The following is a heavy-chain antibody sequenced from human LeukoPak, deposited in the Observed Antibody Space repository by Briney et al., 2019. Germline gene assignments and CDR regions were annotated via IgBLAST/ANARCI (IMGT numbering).Heavy chain of an antibody. V-gene: IGHV3-23*01. Sequence: PGGSLRLSCAASGFTFSSYAMSWVRQAPGKGLEWVSGISGSGGSTYYADSVKGRFTISRDNSKNTLYLQMNSLRAEDTAVYYCAKVPGSSPLLNFDYWGQGTLVTVSS. CDR2: ISGSGGST. CDR1: GFTFSSYA. CDR3: AKVPGSSPLLNFDY. D-gene: IGHD6-13*01. J-gene: IGHJ4*02.